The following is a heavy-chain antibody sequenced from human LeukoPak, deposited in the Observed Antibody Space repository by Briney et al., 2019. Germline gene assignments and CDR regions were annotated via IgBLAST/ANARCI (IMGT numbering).Heavy chain of an antibody. D-gene: IGHD3-22*01. J-gene: IGHJ5*02. CDR3: ALTGSSGYYSRFNP. CDR2: LYSGGSI. V-gene: IGHV3-66*01. CDR1: GFTVNTNY. Sequence: GGSLRLSCAASGFTVNTNYMTWVRQAPGKGLEWVSILYSGGSIYYADSVKGRFTISRDNSKNTLYLQMNSLRAEDTAVYYCALTGSSGYYSRFNPWGQGTLVTVSS.